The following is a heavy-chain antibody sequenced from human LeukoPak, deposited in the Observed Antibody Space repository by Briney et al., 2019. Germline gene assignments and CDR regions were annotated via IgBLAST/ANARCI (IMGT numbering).Heavy chain of an antibody. CDR3: ASLSRRGSGSRSFDI. CDR1: GFTFSSYE. Sequence: GGSLRLSCAASGFTFSSYEMNWVRQAPGKGLEWVSYISSSGSTIYYADSVKGRFTISRGNAKNSLYLQMNSLRAEDTAVYYCASLSRRGSGSRSFDIWGQGTMVTVSS. CDR2: ISSSGSTI. D-gene: IGHD3-10*01. J-gene: IGHJ3*02. V-gene: IGHV3-48*03.